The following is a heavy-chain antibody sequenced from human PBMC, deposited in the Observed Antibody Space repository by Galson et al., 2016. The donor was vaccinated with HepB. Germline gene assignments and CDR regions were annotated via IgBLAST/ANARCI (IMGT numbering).Heavy chain of an antibody. D-gene: IGHD2/OR15-2a*01. CDR3: AKVFYNSGYYDQ. Sequence: SLRLSCAASGFTFSRYGMHWVRQAPGKGLEWLADIWEDGSKRYADSVQGRFTISRDNSRNNLYQQMNTLRGEDTAVYFCAKVFYNSGYYDQWGQGTLGTVSS. CDR2: IWEDGSK. CDR1: GFTFSRYG. V-gene: IGHV3-33*06. J-gene: IGHJ4*02.